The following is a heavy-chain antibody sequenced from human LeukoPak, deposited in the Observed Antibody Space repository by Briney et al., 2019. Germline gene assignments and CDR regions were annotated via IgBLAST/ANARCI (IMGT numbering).Heavy chain of an antibody. V-gene: IGHV1-69*13. CDR3: AREKSSIAAFASYYYYGMDV. CDR1: GGTFISYA. J-gene: IGHJ6*02. CDR2: IIPIFGTA. D-gene: IGHD6-6*01. Sequence: GASVKVSCKASGGTFISYAISWVRQAPGQGLEWMGGIIPIFGTANYAQKFQGRVTITADESTSTAYMELSSLRSEDTAVYYCAREKSSIAAFASYYYYGMDVWGQGTTVTVSS.